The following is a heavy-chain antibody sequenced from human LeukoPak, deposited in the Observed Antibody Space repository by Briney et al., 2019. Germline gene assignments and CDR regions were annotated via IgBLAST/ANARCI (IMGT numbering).Heavy chain of an antibody. CDR2: ITGSGGIT. Sequence: GGSLRLSCVASGFTFSNYAMSWVRQAPGKGLEWVSAITGSGGITYYADSVKGRFTISRDNSKNTLYLQMNSLRAEDTAVYYCAKWRDYDVLTGYYDPDYRGQGTLVTVSS. CDR1: GFTFSNYA. CDR3: AKWRDYDVLTGYYDPDY. J-gene: IGHJ4*02. V-gene: IGHV3-23*01. D-gene: IGHD3-9*01.